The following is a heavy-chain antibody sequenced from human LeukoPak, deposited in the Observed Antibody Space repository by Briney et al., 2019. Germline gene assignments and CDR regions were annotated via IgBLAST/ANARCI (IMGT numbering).Heavy chain of an antibody. CDR2: IFIGDSDT. CDR1: GYTFSSYW. D-gene: IGHD5-24*01. Sequence: GESLKISCKGSGYTFSSYWIGWVRQMPGKGLEWMGIIFIGDSDTRYSPSSEGQVTISADKSISTAFLQWSSLKASDTAVYHCAKSDGYNYDYWGQGTLVTVSS. CDR3: AKSDGYNYDY. J-gene: IGHJ4*02. V-gene: IGHV5-51*01.